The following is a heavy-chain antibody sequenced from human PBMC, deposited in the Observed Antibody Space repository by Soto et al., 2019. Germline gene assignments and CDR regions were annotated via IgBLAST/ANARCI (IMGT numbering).Heavy chain of an antibody. D-gene: IGHD5-18*01. Sequence: GGSLRLSCAASGSTFSSYAMHWVRQAPGKGLEWVAVISYDGSNKYYADSVKGRFTISRDNSKNTLYLQMNSLRAEDTAVYYCARGPGVVDTAFVDVWGQGTTVTVSS. CDR3: ARGPGVVDTAFVDV. J-gene: IGHJ6*02. V-gene: IGHV3-30-3*01. CDR1: GSTFSSYA. CDR2: ISYDGSNK.